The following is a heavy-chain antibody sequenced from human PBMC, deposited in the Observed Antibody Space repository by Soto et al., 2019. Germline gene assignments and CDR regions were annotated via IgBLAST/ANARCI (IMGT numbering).Heavy chain of an antibody. CDR1: GGSISNYY. CDR2: IYYSRSA. J-gene: IGHJ4*02. V-gene: IGHV4-59*01. Sequence: SETLSLTCTVSGGSISNYYWNWIRQPPGKGLEWIGYIYYSRSANYNPSLKSRVTISVDTSKNQFSLKLTSVTAADTAVYYCARMKPLADPATKYYFDYWGQGALVTVSS. CDR3: ARMKPLADPATKYYFDY.